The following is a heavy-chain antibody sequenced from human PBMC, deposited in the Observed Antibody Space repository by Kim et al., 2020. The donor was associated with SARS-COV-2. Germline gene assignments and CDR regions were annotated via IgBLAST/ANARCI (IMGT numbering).Heavy chain of an antibody. V-gene: IGHV1-24*01. J-gene: IGHJ4*02. CDR3: ASGRKRITMVRGVITPESYFDY. CDR1: GYTLTELS. D-gene: IGHD3-10*01. Sequence: ASVKVSCKVSGYTLTELSMHWVRQAPGKGLEWMGGFDPEDGETIYAQKFQGRVTMTEDTSTDTAYMELSSLRSEDTAVYYCASGRKRITMVRGVITPESYFDYWGQGTLVTVSS. CDR2: FDPEDGET.